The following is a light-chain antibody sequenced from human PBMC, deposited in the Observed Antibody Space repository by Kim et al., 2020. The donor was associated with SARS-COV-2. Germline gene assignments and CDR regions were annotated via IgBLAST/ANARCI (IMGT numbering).Light chain of an antibody. Sequence: SPWQRATLSCRTSQSVDSSHIAWYQQKPGQAPRLLIYGAATRATGIPDRISGGGSGTDFTLTISRLEPEDFAVYYCQQYGTSTVYTFGQGTKLEI. J-gene: IGKJ2*01. V-gene: IGKV3-20*01. CDR2: GAA. CDR3: QQYGTSTVYT. CDR1: QSVDSSH.